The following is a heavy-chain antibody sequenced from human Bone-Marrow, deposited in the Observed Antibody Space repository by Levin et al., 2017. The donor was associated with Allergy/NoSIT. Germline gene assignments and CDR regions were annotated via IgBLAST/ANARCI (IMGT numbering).Heavy chain of an antibody. D-gene: IGHD4-11*01. CDR2: ISPNSDDM. V-gene: IGHV1-2*02. CDR3: ARVNGNYRNYFDP. J-gene: IGHJ5*02. Sequence: ASVKVSCKASGYTFTDYYIHWVRQAPGQGLEWMGCISPNSDDMKYAQKFQGRVTMTRDTSISTAYMELSRLSSDDTAVYFCARVNGNYRNYFDPWGQGTLVTVSS. CDR1: GYTFTDYY.